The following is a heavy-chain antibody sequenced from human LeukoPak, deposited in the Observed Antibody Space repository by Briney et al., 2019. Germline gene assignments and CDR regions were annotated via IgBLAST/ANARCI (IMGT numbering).Heavy chain of an antibody. Sequence: GGSLRLSCAASGFTFSSYWMSWVRQAPGKGLEWVSGINWNGGSTGYADSVKGRFTISRDNAKNSLYLQMNSLRAEDTALYYCARVFFGAAEVWGQGTLVTVSS. CDR2: INWNGGST. V-gene: IGHV3-20*04. D-gene: IGHD3-3*01. CDR3: ARVFFGAAEV. CDR1: GFTFSSYW. J-gene: IGHJ4*02.